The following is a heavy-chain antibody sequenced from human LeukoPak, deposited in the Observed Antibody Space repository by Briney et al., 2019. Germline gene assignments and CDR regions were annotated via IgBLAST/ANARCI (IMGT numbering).Heavy chain of an antibody. CDR2: INPNGGGT. D-gene: IGHD3-10*01. CDR1: GYTFTGYY. Sequence: ASVKVSCKASGYTFTGYYMHWVRQAPGQGLEWMGWINPNGGGTNYAQKFQGRVTMTRDTSISTAYMELSRLRSDDTAVYYCARDPLPTYYYGSGSFLFDYWGQGTLVTVSS. J-gene: IGHJ4*02. CDR3: ARDPLPTYYYGSGSFLFDY. V-gene: IGHV1-2*02.